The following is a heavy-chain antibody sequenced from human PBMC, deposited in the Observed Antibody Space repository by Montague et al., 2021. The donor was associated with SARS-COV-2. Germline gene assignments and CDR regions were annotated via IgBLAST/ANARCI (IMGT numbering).Heavy chain of an antibody. J-gene: IGHJ4*02. CDR3: AGGRQHINMVVVVVTGGEYYFDV. V-gene: IGHV4-34*01. CDR1: DGSFSSYS. Sequence: SETLSLTCTVYDGSFSSYSWYWIRQPPGKGLEWIGDINHRGSTNYNPSLNSRVTISVDTSKNQFSLKMTSVTAADTAVYYCAGGRQHINMVVVVVTGGEYYFDVWGQGTLVAVSS. D-gene: IGHD3-22*01. CDR2: INHRGST.